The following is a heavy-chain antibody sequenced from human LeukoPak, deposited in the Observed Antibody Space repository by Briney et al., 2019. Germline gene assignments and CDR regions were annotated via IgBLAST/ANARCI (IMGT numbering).Heavy chain of an antibody. CDR2: IIPILGIA. Sequence: ASVKVSCKASGGTFSSYAISWVRQAPGQGLEWMGRIIPILGIANYAQKFQGRVTITADKSTSTAYMELSSLRSEDTAVYYCARDRAPIGSGSYYIDYWGQGTLVTVSS. D-gene: IGHD3-10*01. CDR1: GGTFSSYA. CDR3: ARDRAPIGSGSYYIDY. J-gene: IGHJ4*02. V-gene: IGHV1-69*04.